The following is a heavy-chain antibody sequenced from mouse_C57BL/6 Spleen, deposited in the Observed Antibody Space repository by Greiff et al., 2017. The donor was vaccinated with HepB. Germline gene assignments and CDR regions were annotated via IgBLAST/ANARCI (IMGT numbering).Heavy chain of an antibody. CDR3: ARHYGYRWFAY. CDR2: ISSGSSTI. V-gene: IGHV5-17*01. D-gene: IGHD2-2*01. Sequence: EVKLVESGGGLVKPGGSLKLSCAASGFTFSDYGMHWVRQAPEKGLEWVAYISSGSSTIYYADTVKGRFTISRDNAKNTLFLQMTSLRSEDTAMYYCARHYGYRWFAYWGQGTLVTVSA. J-gene: IGHJ3*01. CDR1: GFTFSDYG.